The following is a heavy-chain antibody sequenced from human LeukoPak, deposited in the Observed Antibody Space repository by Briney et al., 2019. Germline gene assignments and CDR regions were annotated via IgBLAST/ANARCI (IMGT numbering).Heavy chain of an antibody. V-gene: IGHV3-53*01. J-gene: IGHJ4*02. CDR1: GFTVSSNY. CDR2: IYSGGNT. Sequence: PGGSLRLSCAASGFTVSSNYMSWVRQAPGKGLEWVSIIYSGGNTYYGDSVKGRFTISRDNSKNTLYLQMNSLRAEDTAVYYCAKDDRSYYWANFDHWGQRTLVSVST. D-gene: IGHD1-26*01. CDR3: AKDDRSYYWANFDH.